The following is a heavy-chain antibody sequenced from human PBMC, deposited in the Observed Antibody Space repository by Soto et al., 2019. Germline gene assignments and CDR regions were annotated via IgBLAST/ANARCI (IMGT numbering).Heavy chain of an antibody. CDR2: IYPGDSDT. CDR1: GYSFTNYW. D-gene: IGHD6-19*01. V-gene: IGHV5-51*01. J-gene: IGHJ5*02. Sequence: GESLKISCKGSGYSFTNYWIGWVRQMPGKGLEWMGIIYPGDSDTRYSPSLQGQVTISADKSISTAYLQWSSLKASDTAMYYCARQSTVDNSGWYPDPWGQGTLVTVSS. CDR3: ARQSTVDNSGWYPDP.